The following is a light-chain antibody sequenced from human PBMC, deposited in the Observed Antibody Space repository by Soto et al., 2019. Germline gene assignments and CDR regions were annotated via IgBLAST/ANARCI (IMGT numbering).Light chain of an antibody. V-gene: IGLV2-14*01. CDR1: SSDIGRYNF. CDR2: EAT. CDR3: TSYTITSPYV. Sequence: QSALTQPASMSGSPGQSITISCIGTSSDIGRYNFVSWYQHHPGKAPKLIIYEATKRPSGVSYRFSGSKSGNTASLTISGLQAEDEADYYCTSYTITSPYVFGTGTKVTVL. J-gene: IGLJ1*01.